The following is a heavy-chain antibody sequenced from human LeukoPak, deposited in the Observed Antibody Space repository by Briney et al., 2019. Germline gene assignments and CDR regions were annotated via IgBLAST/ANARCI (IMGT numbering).Heavy chain of an antibody. Sequence: GGSLRLSCAASGFTFSSYGMHWVRQAPGKGLEWVAFIRYDGSNKYYADSVKGRFTISRDNSKNTLYLQMNSLRAEDTAVYYCAKAPSPVLRFLEWLPLYYYYYMDVWGKGTTVTVSS. D-gene: IGHD3-3*01. J-gene: IGHJ6*03. CDR3: AKAPSPVLRFLEWLPLYYYYYMDV. CDR1: GFTFSSYG. V-gene: IGHV3-30*02. CDR2: IRYDGSNK.